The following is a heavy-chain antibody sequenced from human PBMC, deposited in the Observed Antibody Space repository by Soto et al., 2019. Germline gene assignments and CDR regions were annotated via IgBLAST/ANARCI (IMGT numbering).Heavy chain of an antibody. CDR1: GFTFSSYW. J-gene: IGHJ4*02. CDR2: INSDGSST. V-gene: IGHV3-74*01. D-gene: IGHD6-13*01. CDR3: SRGSAAAGNVVDY. Sequence: EVQLVESGGGLVQPGGSLRLSCAASGFTFSSYWMHWVRQAPGKGLVWVSRINSDGSSTSYADFVKGRFTISRDNAKNTLYLQMNSLRDEDTAVYYCSRGSAAAGNVVDYWGQGTLVTVSS.